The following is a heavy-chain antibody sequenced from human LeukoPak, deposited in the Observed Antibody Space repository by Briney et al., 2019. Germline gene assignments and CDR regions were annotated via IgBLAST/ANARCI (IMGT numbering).Heavy chain of an antibody. CDR1: GGPFSGYY. Sequence: SETLSLTCDVYGGPFSGYYWSWIPQPPEKGLDWIGASNHSGSTNYSRSLKSRVTISVDTSKNQFSLKLSSVTAADTAVYYCASVRKGYCSSTSCYAKGYYYYYMDVWGKGTTVTISS. V-gene: IGHV4-34*01. D-gene: IGHD2-2*01. CDR2: SNHSGST. CDR3: ASVRKGYCSSTSCYAKGYYYYYMDV. J-gene: IGHJ6*03.